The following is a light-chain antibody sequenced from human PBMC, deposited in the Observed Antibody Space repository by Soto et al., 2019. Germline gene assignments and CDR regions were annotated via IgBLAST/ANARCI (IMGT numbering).Light chain of an antibody. V-gene: IGKV3-11*01. CDR1: QSVSSY. CDR2: DAS. Sequence: EIVLTPSPATLSLSPGERATLSCRASQSVSSYLAWYQQKPGQAPRLLIYDASNRATGIPARFSGSGSGTDFTLTISRLEPEDFAVYYCQQYGSSSWTFGQGTKVDIK. J-gene: IGKJ1*01. CDR3: QQYGSSSWT.